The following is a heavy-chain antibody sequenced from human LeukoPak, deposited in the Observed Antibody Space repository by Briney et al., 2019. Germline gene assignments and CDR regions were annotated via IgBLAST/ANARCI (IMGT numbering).Heavy chain of an antibody. CDR2: INHNGNVN. Sequence: GGSLRLSCAASGFTFSSYWLNWARQAQGKGLEWVASINHNGNVNYYVDSVKGRFTISRDNAKNSLYLQMSNLRAEDTAVYFCARGGGLDVWGQGATVTVSS. V-gene: IGHV3-7*03. J-gene: IGHJ6*02. D-gene: IGHD3-16*01. CDR1: GFTFSSYW. CDR3: ARGGGLDV.